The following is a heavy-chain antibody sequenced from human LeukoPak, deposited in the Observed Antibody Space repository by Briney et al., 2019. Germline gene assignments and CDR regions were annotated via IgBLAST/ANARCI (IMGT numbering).Heavy chain of an antibody. Sequence: GGSLILSCAASGFTFSTYAMTWVRQAPGKGLEWVSAVRGSGTATYYADSVKGRFTISRDNYKNMLYLQMNSLRAEDTAIYYCAKTSRRDSTYDSPFDYWGQGTLVTVSS. CDR3: AKTSRRDSTYDSPFDY. D-gene: IGHD5-12*01. CDR2: VRGSGTAT. J-gene: IGHJ4*02. CDR1: GFTFSTYA. V-gene: IGHV3-23*01.